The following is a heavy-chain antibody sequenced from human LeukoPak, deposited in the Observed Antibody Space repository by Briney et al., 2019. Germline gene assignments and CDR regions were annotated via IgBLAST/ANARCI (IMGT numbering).Heavy chain of an antibody. CDR1: GYSFTSYW. D-gene: IGHD3-9*01. Sequence: PGESLKISCKGSGYSFTSYWIGWVRQMPGKGLEWMGIIYPGDSDTRYSPSFQGQVTISADKSISTAYLQWSSLKASDTAMYYCASRSDWLLYPNAFDIWGQGTMVTVSS. V-gene: IGHV5-51*01. CDR2: IYPGDSDT. CDR3: ASRSDWLLYPNAFDI. J-gene: IGHJ3*02.